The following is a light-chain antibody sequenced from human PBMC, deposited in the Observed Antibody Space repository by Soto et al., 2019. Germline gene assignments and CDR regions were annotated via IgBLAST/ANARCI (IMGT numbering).Light chain of an antibody. V-gene: IGKV1-5*03. CDR1: QSISNW. J-gene: IGKJ1*01. CDR2: KAS. CDR3: KIYRIPLT. Sequence: DIQMTQSPSTLPASVGDRVTITCRASQSISNWLAWYQQKPGKAPKLLIYKASSLETGVPSRFSGSGSETEFSVTIGSAAHAYFATYYFKIYRIPLTSGYGNKVQI.